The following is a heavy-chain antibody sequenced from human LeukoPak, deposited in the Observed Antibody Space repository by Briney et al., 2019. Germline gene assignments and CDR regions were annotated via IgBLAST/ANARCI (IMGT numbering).Heavy chain of an antibody. CDR3: ARGKYYYDNSGYYYPFDY. CDR1: GYTFSTYA. V-gene: IGHV1-18*01. D-gene: IGHD3-22*01. CDR2: ISVYKGNA. J-gene: IGHJ4*02. Sequence: ASVKVSCKASGYTFSTYAITGVRQAPAKGREWMGWISVYKGNAQYAQKFQDRVTMTVDTSTSTAYMEVRSLKSDDTAVYYCARGKYYYDNSGYYYPFDYWGLGTLITVSS.